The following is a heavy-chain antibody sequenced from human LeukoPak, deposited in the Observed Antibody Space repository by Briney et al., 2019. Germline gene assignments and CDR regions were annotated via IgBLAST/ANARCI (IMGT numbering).Heavy chain of an antibody. CDR2: ISSSGSTI. CDR3: ARADVQWFGELEH. Sequence: GGSLRLSCAASGFTFDDYAVQWGRQAPGKGLEWVSYISSSGSTIYYADSVKGRFTISRDNAKNSLYLQMNSLRAEDTAVYYGARADVQWFGELEHWGQGTLVTVSS. V-gene: IGHV3-48*03. J-gene: IGHJ4*02. D-gene: IGHD3-10*01. CDR1: GFTFDDYA.